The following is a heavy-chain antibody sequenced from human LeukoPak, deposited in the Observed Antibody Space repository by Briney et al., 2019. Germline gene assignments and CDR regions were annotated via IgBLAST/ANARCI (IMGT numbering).Heavy chain of an antibody. CDR3: ARSRRQRGWFDP. CDR2: INHSGST. Sequence: SETLSLTCAVYGGSFSGYYWSWIRQPPGKGLEWIGEINHSGSTNYNPSLKSRVTISVDTSKNQFSLKLSSVTAADTAVYYCARSRRQRGWFDPWGQGTLVTVSS. D-gene: IGHD2-2*01. CDR1: GGSFSGYY. J-gene: IGHJ5*02. V-gene: IGHV4-34*01.